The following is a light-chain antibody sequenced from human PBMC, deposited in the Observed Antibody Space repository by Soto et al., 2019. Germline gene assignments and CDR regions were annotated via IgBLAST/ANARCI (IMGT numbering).Light chain of an antibody. V-gene: IGKV3-15*01. Sequence: EIVMTQSPATLSVSPGERATLSCRASRSVTSNLAWYQQKPGQAPRLLIYGASTRATGIPARFSGSGSGTEFTLTISSLQSEDFAVYYCQQYNYWPPWTFGQGTKVEIK. J-gene: IGKJ1*01. CDR3: QQYNYWPPWT. CDR2: GAS. CDR1: RSVTSN.